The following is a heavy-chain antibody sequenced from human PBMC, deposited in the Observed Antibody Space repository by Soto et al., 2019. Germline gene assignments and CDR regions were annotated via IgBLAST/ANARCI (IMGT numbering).Heavy chain of an antibody. CDR1: GSIFTGYG. CDR2: IRSSGSTI. V-gene: IGHV3-48*04. J-gene: IGHJ4*02. Sequence: PGGSLRLSCAASGSIFTGYGMHWVRQAPGKGLEWVSVIRSSGSTIYYADSVKGRFTISRDNAKNSLYLQMNSLRAEDTAVYYCASPLSITIFGVVNDYWGQGTLVTVSS. D-gene: IGHD3-3*01. CDR3: ASPLSITIFGVVNDY.